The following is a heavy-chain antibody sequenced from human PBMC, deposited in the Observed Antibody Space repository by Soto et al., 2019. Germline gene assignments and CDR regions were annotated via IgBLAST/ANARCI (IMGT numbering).Heavy chain of an antibody. J-gene: IGHJ4*02. V-gene: IGHV3-23*01. D-gene: IGHD5-18*01. Sequence: EVQLLESGGGLVQPGGSLRLSCAASGFTFSSYAMSWVRQAPGKGLEWVSAISGSGGSTYYADSVKGRFTISRDNSKNTLYLQMNSLRAEDTAVYYCAKDVERGYSYGFPFDYRGQGTLVTVSS. CDR2: ISGSGGST. CDR1: GFTFSSYA. CDR3: AKDVERGYSYGFPFDY.